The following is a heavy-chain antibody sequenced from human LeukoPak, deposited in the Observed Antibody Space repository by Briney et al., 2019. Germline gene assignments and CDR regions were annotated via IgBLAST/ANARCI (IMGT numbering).Heavy chain of an antibody. CDR3: AKGVVAATNAAYYGMDV. CDR1: GFTFSSYG. V-gene: IGHV3-30*18. D-gene: IGHD2-15*01. Sequence: GGSLRLSCAASGFTFSSYGMHWVRQAPRKGLEWVAVISYDGSNKYYADSVKGRFTISRDNSKNTLYLQMNSLRPEDTAVYYCAKGVVAATNAAYYGMDVWGQGTTVTVSS. CDR2: ISYDGSNK. J-gene: IGHJ6*02.